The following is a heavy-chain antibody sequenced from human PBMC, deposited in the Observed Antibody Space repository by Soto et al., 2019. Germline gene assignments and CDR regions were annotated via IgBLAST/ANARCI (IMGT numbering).Heavy chain of an antibody. CDR3: ARYIFDPTDDIVTTKNYYFDF. Sequence: ASVKVSCKASGYTFTSYYMHWVRQAPGQGLEWMGIINPSGGSTSYAQKFQGRVTMTRDTSTSTVYMELSSLRSEDTAVYYCARYIFDPTDDIVTTKNYYFDFRGQGTLVTVDS. CDR1: GYTFTSYY. J-gene: IGHJ4*02. V-gene: IGHV1-46*03. CDR2: INPSGGST. D-gene: IGHD3-9*01.